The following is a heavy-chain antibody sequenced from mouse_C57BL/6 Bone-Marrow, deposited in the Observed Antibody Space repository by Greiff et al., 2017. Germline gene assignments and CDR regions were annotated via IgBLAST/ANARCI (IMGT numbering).Heavy chain of an antibody. Sequence: QVQLQQPGAELVKPGASVKMSCKASGYTFTSYWITWVKQRPGQGLEWIGDIYPGSGSTNYNEKFKSKATLTVDTSSSTAYMQLSSLTSGDSAVYYCEREGMVKGWFAYWGQGTLVTVSA. CDR2: IYPGSGST. V-gene: IGHV1-55*01. D-gene: IGHD2-10*02. J-gene: IGHJ3*01. CDR1: GYTFTSYW. CDR3: EREGMVKGWFAY.